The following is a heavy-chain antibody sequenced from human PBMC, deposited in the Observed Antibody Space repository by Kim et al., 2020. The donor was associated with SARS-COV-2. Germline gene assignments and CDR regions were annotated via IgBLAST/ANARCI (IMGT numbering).Heavy chain of an antibody. V-gene: IGHV4-39*07. CDR3: AREAYFGFGELFPFDY. Sequence: SETLSLTCTVSGGSISSSSYYWGWIRQPPGKGLEWIGSIYYSGSTYYNPSLKSRVTISVDTSKNQFSLKLSSVTAADTAVYYCAREAYFGFGELFPFDYWGQGTLVTVSS. CDR1: GGSISSSSYY. D-gene: IGHD3-10*01. CDR2: IYYSGST. J-gene: IGHJ4*02.